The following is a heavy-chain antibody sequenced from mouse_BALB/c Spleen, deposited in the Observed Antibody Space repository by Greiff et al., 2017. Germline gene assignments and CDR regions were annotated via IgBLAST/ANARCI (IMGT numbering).Heavy chain of an antibody. V-gene: IGHV5-6-5*01. CDR2: ISSGGST. Sequence: EVKLVESGGGLVKPGGSLKLSCAASGFTFSSYAMSWVRQTPEKRLEWVASISSGGSTYYPDSVKGRFTISRDNARNILYLQMSSLRSEDTAMYYCARVGAYYRYGFDYWGQGTTLTVSS. CDR3: ARVGAYYRYGFDY. J-gene: IGHJ2*01. CDR1: GFTFSSYA. D-gene: IGHD2-14*01.